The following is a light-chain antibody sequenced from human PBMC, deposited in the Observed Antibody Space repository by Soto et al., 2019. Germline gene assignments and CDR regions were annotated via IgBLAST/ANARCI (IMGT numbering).Light chain of an antibody. CDR1: QSVSTW. CDR2: KAS. Sequence: DIQMTQSPSTLSASVGDRVTITCRASQSVSTWLAWYQQKPGKAPKLLIYKASSLESGVPSRFSGSGSGTDFPLAISSLQPDDFAIYYCKQYSTYSWTFGQGTKVEIK. CDR3: KQYSTYSWT. J-gene: IGKJ1*01. V-gene: IGKV1-5*03.